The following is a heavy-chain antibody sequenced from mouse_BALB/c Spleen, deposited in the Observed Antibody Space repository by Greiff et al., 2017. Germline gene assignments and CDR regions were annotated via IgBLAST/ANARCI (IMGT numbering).Heavy chain of an antibody. CDR3: ARPLSIDGNYWYAMDY. Sequence: EVHLVESGGDLVKPGGSLKLSCAASGFTFSSYGMSWVRQTPDKRLEWVATISSGGSYTYYPDSVKGRFTISRDNAKNTLYLQMSSLKSEDTAMYYCARPLSIDGNYWYAMDYWGQGTSVTVSS. V-gene: IGHV5-6*01. CDR1: GFTFSSYG. CDR2: ISSGGSYT. D-gene: IGHD2-1*01. J-gene: IGHJ4*01.